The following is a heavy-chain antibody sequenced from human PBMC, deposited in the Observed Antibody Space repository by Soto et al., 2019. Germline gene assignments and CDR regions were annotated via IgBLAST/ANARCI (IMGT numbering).Heavy chain of an antibody. D-gene: IGHD1-7*01. CDR2: IYYSGST. CDR3: ARELELRGGYYYYYYMDV. CDR1: GGSISSYY. J-gene: IGHJ6*03. V-gene: IGHV4-59*01. Sequence: SETLSLTCTVSGGSISSYYWSWIRQPPGKGLEWIGYIYYSGSTNYNPSLKSRVTISVDTSKNQFSLKLSSVTAADTAVYYCARELELRGGYYYYYYMDVWGKGTTVTVSS.